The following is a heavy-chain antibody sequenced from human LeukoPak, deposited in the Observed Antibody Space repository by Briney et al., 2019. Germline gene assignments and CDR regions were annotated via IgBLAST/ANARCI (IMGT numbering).Heavy chain of an antibody. CDR2: INHSGST. V-gene: IGHV4-34*01. CDR3: ARKPRNYHGSGSYYGRTYYYYMDV. J-gene: IGHJ6*03. D-gene: IGHD3-10*01. CDR1: GESFSGYY. Sequence: SETLSLTCAVYGESFSGYYWSWIRQPPGKGLEWIGEINHSGSTNYNPSLKSRVTISVDTSKNQFSLKLSSVTAADTAVYYCARKPRNYHGSGSYYGRTYYYYMDVWGKGTTVTISS.